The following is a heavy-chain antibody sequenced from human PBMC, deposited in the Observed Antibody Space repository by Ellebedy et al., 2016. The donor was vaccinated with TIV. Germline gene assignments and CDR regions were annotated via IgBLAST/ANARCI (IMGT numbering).Heavy chain of an antibody. CDR3: ARDSSNSRWYL. J-gene: IGHJ5*02. CDR1: GGSINSYY. V-gene: IGHV4-59*01. D-gene: IGHD4-23*01. CDR2: VHYSGGT. Sequence: SETLSLXXSVSGGSINSYYWSWIRQSPVKGLEWIGYVHYSGGTKYSPSLKSRVFISIDTSKNQFSLKLSSVTAADTGVYYCARDSSNSRWYLWGQGTLVTVSS.